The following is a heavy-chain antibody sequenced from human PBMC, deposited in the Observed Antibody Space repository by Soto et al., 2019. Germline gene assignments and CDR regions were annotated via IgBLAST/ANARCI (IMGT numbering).Heavy chain of an antibody. CDR1: GFTFSSYA. CDR2: NSDSGGST. D-gene: IGHD3-3*01. J-gene: IGHJ6*02. Sequence: EVQVLESGGGLVQPGGSLRLSCAASGFTFSSYAMSWVRQAPGKGLEWVPGNSDSGGSTYYADSVKGRFTISRDNSKNTLYLQMNSLRVEDTAVYYCAKTGAFGVTGDVWGQGTTVTVSS. CDR3: AKTGAFGVTGDV. V-gene: IGHV3-23*01.